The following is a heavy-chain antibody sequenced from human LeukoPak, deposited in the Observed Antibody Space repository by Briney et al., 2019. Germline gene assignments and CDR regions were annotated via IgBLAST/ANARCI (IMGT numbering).Heavy chain of an antibody. CDR3: AREGHLVGPTPNVNYYGMDF. Sequence: ASVTVSFKASGYTFSAYYMHWVRHAPGQGPEWMGWINPNSGGTNYAQKFQGRVTIIRDTTINTAYMEVTRLRYGDGVVYYWAREGHLVGPTPNVNYYGMDFWGQGTMVTVSS. CDR2: INPNSGGT. CDR1: GYTFSAYY. V-gene: IGHV1-2*02. J-gene: IGHJ6*02. D-gene: IGHD1-26*01.